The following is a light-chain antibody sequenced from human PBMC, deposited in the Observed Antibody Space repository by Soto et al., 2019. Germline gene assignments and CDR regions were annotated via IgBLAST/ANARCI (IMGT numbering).Light chain of an antibody. CDR1: QSVSSN. CDR3: QQYNNWPYT. Sequence: EIVMTQSPATLSVSPGERATLSCRASQSVSSNLAWYQQKPGQAPRLLIYGASTRATGISARFSGSGSGTEFTLTISSLQSEDFAVDYCQQYNNWPYTVGQGTKLEIK. CDR2: GAS. J-gene: IGKJ2*01. V-gene: IGKV3-15*01.